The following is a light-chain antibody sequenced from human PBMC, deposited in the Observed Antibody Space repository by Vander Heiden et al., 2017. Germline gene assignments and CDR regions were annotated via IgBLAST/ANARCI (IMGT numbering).Light chain of an antibody. CDR2: EVS. J-gene: IGLJ3*02. CDR1: SSDVGGYNY. CDR3: SSYAGSNNGV. Sequence: QSALTQPPSASGSPGQSVTISCTGTSSDVGGYNYVSWFQQQPGKAPKLMISEVSKRPSGVPDRFSGSKSGNTASLTVSGLQAEDEADYYCSSYAGSNNGVFGGGTKLTVL. V-gene: IGLV2-8*01.